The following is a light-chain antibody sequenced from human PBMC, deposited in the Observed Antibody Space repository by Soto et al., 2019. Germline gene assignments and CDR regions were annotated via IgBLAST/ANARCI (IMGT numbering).Light chain of an antibody. V-gene: IGKV3-20*01. CDR2: GAS. CDR1: QSVSRSY. Sequence: EIVLTQSPGTLSLSPGERATLSCRASQSVSRSYLAWYQQKPGQAPRLLIYGASSRATGIPDRFSGSGSGTDFTLTISRLEPEDFAVYYCQQYGSTPPYTFGQGPKLEIK. J-gene: IGKJ2*01. CDR3: QQYGSTPPYT.